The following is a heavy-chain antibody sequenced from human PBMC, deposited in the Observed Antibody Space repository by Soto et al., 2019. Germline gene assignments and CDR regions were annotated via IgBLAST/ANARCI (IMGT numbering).Heavy chain of an antibody. CDR3: ARESSSWYTTYYYSYGMDV. D-gene: IGHD6-13*01. Sequence: SVKVSCKASGGTFSSYAISWVRQAPGQGLEWMGGIIPIFGTANYAQKFQGRVTITADESTSTAYMELSSLRSEDTAVYYCARESSSWYTTYYYSYGMDVWGQGTTVTSP. J-gene: IGHJ6*02. CDR2: IIPIFGTA. V-gene: IGHV1-69*13. CDR1: GGTFSSYA.